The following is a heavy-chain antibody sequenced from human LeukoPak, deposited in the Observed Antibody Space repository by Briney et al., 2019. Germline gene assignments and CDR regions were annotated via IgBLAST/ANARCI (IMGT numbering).Heavy chain of an antibody. J-gene: IGHJ5*02. CDR3: ARGEEARWFAP. Sequence: GDSLKISCKGSGYNFTSYWIGWVRQMPGKGLESMGIIYAGDSDTRYNPSCQGQVTISADKSISTAYLEWTSLKAPDPAMYYCARGEEARWFAPWGQGTLVTVSS. CDR2: IYAGDSDT. CDR1: GYNFTSYW. D-gene: IGHD6-6*01. V-gene: IGHV5-51*01.